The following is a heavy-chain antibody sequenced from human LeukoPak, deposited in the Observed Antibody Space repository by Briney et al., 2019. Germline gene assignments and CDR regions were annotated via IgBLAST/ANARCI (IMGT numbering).Heavy chain of an antibody. V-gene: IGHV4-39*01. Sequence: SETLSLTCTVSGGSISSSSYYWGWIRQPPGKGLEWIGSIYYSGSTYYNPSLKSRVTISVDTSKNQFSVKLSSVTAADTAVYYCARLPGGGSGNYYCYYLDVWGKGTTVTVSS. CDR1: GGSISSSSYY. J-gene: IGHJ6*03. D-gene: IGHD3-10*01. CDR2: IYYSGST. CDR3: ARLPGGGSGNYYCYYLDV.